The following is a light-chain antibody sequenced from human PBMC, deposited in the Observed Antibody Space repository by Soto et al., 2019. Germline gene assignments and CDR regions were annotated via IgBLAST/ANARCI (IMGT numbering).Light chain of an antibody. V-gene: IGLV2-14*01. CDR3: SSYTSSSTPG. CDR2: DVS. Sequence: QSALTQPASVSGSPGQSITISCTGTSSDVGGYNCVSWYQQHPGKAPKLMIYDVSNRPSGVSDRFSGSRSGNTASLTISGLQAADEADYYCSSYTSSSTPGFGTGTKVTVL. J-gene: IGLJ1*01. CDR1: SSDVGGYNC.